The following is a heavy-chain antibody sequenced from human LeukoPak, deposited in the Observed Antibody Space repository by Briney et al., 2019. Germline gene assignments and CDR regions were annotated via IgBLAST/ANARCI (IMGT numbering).Heavy chain of an antibody. CDR1: GGSINSGSHS. Sequence: PSETLSLTCAVSGGSINSGSHSWSWIRQPPGKGLEWIGYIFHIGTTYYSPSLKSRVTISVDRSKSQFSLNLTSVTAADTAVYYCARGGYIVAPYNAFDIWGQGTMVTVSS. V-gene: IGHV4-30-2*01. J-gene: IGHJ3*02. CDR3: ARGGYIVAPYNAFDI. D-gene: IGHD5-12*01. CDR2: IFHIGTT.